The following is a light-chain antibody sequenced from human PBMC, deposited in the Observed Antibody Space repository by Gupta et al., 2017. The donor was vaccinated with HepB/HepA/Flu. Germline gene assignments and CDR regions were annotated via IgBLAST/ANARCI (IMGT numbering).Light chain of an antibody. CDR2: DAS. CDR3: QQRTNRPTST. CDR1: QSVSSH. J-gene: IGKJ1*01. V-gene: IGKV3-11*01. Sequence: EIVLTQYPATMTLSPGERATLACRASQSVSSHLAWYQQKPGQAPRLLIYDASNRATSTPARFSGSGSGTDFTLTISSLDPEDFAIYYCQQRTNRPTSTFGQGTKVEIK.